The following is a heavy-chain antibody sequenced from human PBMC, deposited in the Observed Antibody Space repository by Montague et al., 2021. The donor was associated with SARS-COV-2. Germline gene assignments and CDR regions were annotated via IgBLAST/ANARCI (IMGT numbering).Heavy chain of an antibody. Sequence: CAISGDSVSSNSAAWNWIRQSPSRDLEWLGRTYYRSKWHNDYAVSVKSRITINPDTSKNQFSLQLKSVTPEDTAVYYCARGWVATIPHMDNWGQGTLVTVSS. CDR3: ARGWVATIPHMDN. V-gene: IGHV6-1*01. J-gene: IGHJ4*02. D-gene: IGHD5-12*01. CDR1: GDSVSSNSAA. CDR2: TYYRSKWHN.